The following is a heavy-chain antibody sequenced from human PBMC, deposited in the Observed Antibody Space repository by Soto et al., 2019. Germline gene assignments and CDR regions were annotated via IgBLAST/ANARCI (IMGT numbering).Heavy chain of an antibody. V-gene: IGHV3-33*01. CDR2: IWYDGSNK. Sequence: QVQLVESGGGVVQPGRSLRLSCAASGFTFSSYGMHWVRQAPGKGLEWVAVIWYDGSNKYYADSVKGRFTISRDNSKNTLYLQMSSLRAEDTAVYYCARDRRGLTAAGIYYYGMDVWGQGTTVTVSS. D-gene: IGHD6-13*01. CDR3: ARDRRGLTAAGIYYYGMDV. CDR1: GFTFSSYG. J-gene: IGHJ6*02.